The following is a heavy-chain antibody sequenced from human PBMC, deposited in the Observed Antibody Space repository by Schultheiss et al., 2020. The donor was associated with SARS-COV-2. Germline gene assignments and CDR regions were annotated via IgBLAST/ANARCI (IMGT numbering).Heavy chain of an antibody. CDR2: IKSKTDGGTT. J-gene: IGHJ4*02. D-gene: IGHD3-10*01. CDR1: GFTFSSYA. Sequence: GGSLRLSCAASGFTFSSYAMHWVRQAPGKGLEWVGRIKSKTDGGTTDYAAPVKGRFTISRDDSKNTLYLQMNSLKTEDTAVYYCTTQGTMVRGVILDYWGQGTLVTVSS. CDR3: TTQGTMVRGVILDY. V-gene: IGHV3-15*07.